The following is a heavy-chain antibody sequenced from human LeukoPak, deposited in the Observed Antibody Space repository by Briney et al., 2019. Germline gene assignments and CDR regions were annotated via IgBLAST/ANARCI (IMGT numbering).Heavy chain of an antibody. D-gene: IGHD2-2*01. CDR1: GFTFSDYY. V-gene: IGHV3-11*01. CDR2: ISSSGTTI. Sequence: GGSLRLSCAASGFTFSDYYMSWIRQAPGKGLEWVSYISSSGTTIYYADSVKGRFTISRDNAKNSLYLQMSSLRAEDTAVYYWARGGPYCSSTRCYARDWGQGTLVTVS. CDR3: ARGGPYCSSTRCYARD. J-gene: IGHJ4*02.